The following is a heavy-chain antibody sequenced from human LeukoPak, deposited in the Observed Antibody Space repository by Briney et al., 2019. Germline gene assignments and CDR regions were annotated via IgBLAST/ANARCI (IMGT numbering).Heavy chain of an antibody. CDR1: GGSFSGYY. D-gene: IGHD3-10*01. CDR3: ARILWFGELPTDY. Sequence: KTSETLSLTCAVYGGSFSGYYWSWIRQPPGKGLEWIGEINHSGSTNYNPSLKSRVTISVDTSKNQFSLKLSSVTAADTAVYYCARILWFGELPTDYWGQGTLVTVSS. V-gene: IGHV4-34*01. J-gene: IGHJ4*02. CDR2: INHSGST.